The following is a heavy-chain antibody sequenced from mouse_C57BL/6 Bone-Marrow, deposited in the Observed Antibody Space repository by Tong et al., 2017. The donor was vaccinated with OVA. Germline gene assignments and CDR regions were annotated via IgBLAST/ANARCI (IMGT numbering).Heavy chain of an antibody. CDR1: GFNIKDYY. J-gene: IGHJ2*01. D-gene: IGHD1-1*01. V-gene: IGHV14-2*01. CDR2: IDPEDGET. Sequence: EVQLQESGAELVRPGASVKLSCTASGFNIKDYYVHWVKQRTEQGLEWIGRIDPEDGETKYAPKFQGKATITADTSSNTAYLQLSSLTSEDTAVYYCTSYYGSSYSVYCDYWGQGTTHTVSS. CDR3: TSYYGSSYSVYCDY.